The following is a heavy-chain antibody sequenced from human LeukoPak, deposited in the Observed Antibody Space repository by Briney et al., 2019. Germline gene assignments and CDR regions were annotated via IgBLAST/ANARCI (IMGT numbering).Heavy chain of an antibody. CDR2: IIPIFGTA. J-gene: IGHJ6*02. V-gene: IGHV1-69*13. CDR1: GGTFSSYA. CDR3: ARGRIAAAGTGYYYYGMDV. Sequence: SVKVSCKASGGTFSSYAISWVRQAPGQGLEWMGGIIPIFGTANYAQKFQGRVTITADESTSTAYMELSSLRSEDTAVYYCARGRIAAAGTGYYYYGMDVWGQGTTVTVSS. D-gene: IGHD6-13*01.